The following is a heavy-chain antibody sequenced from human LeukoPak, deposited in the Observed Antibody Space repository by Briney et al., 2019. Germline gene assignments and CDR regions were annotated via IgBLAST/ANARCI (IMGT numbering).Heavy chain of an antibody. V-gene: IGHV3-23*01. CDR1: GFAFDSYA. Sequence: PGGSLRLSCEASGFAFDSYAMSWVRQSPGKGLEWVASMSGSGGVTFYADSVKGRFTISRDNAKNTLYLQMNNMRAEDTAVYFCARGGGLDVWGQGATVTVSS. J-gene: IGHJ6*02. CDR2: MSGSGGVT. CDR3: ARGGGLDV. D-gene: IGHD3-16*01.